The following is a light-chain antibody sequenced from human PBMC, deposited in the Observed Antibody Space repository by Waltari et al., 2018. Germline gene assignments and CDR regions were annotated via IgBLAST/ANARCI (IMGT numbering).Light chain of an antibody. CDR2: GVI. CDR3: CSYAGRGTYV. CDR1: TSDVGNYDL. Sequence: QSALTQPASVSGTPGQSITISCTGTTSDVGNYDLVSWYQQHPGKAPKLLICGVIKRPSGGSSRFSGSKAGNTASLTISGLQAEDEADYYCCSYAGRGTYVFGSGTKVTVL. J-gene: IGLJ1*01. V-gene: IGLV2-23*02.